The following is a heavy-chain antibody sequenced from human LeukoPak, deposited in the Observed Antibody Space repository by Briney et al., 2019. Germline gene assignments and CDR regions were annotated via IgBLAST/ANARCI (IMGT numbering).Heavy chain of an antibody. CDR1: GFIVSNNY. Sequence: GGSLRLSCVASGFIVSNNYMSWVRQAPGKGLEWVSVLYNAGSTYYADSVKGRFTISRDNSKNTLYLQMNSLRAEDTAVYYCAKAGAVVVVAATYYFDYWGQGTLVTVSS. CDR3: AKAGAVVVVAATYYFDY. CDR2: LYNAGST. D-gene: IGHD2-15*01. V-gene: IGHV3-53*01. J-gene: IGHJ4*02.